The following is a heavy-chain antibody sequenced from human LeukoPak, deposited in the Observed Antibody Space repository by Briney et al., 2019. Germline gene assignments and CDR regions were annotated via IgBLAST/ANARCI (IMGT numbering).Heavy chain of an antibody. Sequence: GASVTVSCKASGYTFTSYYLHWVRQAPGQGLEWMGWMNPNSGNTGYSRKFQGRLTMTRSTSISTAYMELTSLRSEDTAMYYCARGGVRGAAIDYWGQGTLVTVSS. CDR2: MNPNSGNT. D-gene: IGHD1-26*01. V-gene: IGHV1-8*02. J-gene: IGHJ4*02. CDR1: GYTFTSYY. CDR3: ARGGVRGAAIDY.